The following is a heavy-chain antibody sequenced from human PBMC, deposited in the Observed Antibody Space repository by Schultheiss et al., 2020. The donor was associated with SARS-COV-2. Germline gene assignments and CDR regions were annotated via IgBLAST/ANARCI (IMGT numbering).Heavy chain of an antibody. Sequence: GGSLRLSCAASGFTFSSYSMNWVRQAPGKGLEYVSAISSNGGSTYYADSVKGRFTISRDNSKNTLYLQMSSLRAEDTAVYYCAREQRYCSGGSCYSDYGMDVWGQGTTVTVSS. CDR3: AREQRYCSGGSCYSDYGMDV. CDR1: GFTFSSYS. CDR2: ISSNGGST. D-gene: IGHD2-15*01. V-gene: IGHV3-64D*06. J-gene: IGHJ6*02.